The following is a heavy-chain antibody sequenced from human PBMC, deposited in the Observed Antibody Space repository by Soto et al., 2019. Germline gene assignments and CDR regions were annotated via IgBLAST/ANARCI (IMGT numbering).Heavy chain of an antibody. CDR3: ARRGSGSYYDY. J-gene: IGHJ4*02. CDR2: ISGIGDST. CDR1: GFTFSSYA. D-gene: IGHD1-26*01. V-gene: IGHV3-23*01. Sequence: EVQLLESGGGLVQPGGSLRLSCAASGFTFSSYAMRWVRQAPGKGLEWVSAISGIGDSTYYADSVKGRFTISRDNSKNTLYLKMHSLRAEDTAVYYYARRGSGSYYDYWGQGTLVTVSS.